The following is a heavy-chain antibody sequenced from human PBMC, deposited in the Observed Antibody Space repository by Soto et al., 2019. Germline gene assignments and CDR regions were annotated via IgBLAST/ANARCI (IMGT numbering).Heavy chain of an antibody. D-gene: IGHD3-3*01. J-gene: IGHJ6*02. Sequence: PGGSLRLSCAASGFTFSASAVHWVRQASGKGLEWIGRITDKGSNYVPAYAASVKGRFTVSRDDSKNTAFRQMISLKVEDTAKYSCHSDFGSGISPDWGQGTTVTVS. CDR1: GFTFSASA. V-gene: IGHV3-73*01. CDR3: HSDFGSGISPD. CDR2: ITDKGSNYVP.